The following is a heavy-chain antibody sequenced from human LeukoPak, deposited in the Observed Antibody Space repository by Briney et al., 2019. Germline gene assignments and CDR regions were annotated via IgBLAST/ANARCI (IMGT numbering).Heavy chain of an antibody. CDR3: VSGSYEGGYYGMDV. Sequence: PGGPLRLSCAASGFTFSSYSMNWVRQAPGKGLEWVSSISSSSSYIYYADSVKGRFTISRDNAKNSLYLQMNILRAEDTAVYYCVSGSYEGGYYGMDVWGQGTTVTVSS. V-gene: IGHV3-21*01. D-gene: IGHD1-26*01. CDR1: GFTFSSYS. CDR2: ISSSSSYI. J-gene: IGHJ6*02.